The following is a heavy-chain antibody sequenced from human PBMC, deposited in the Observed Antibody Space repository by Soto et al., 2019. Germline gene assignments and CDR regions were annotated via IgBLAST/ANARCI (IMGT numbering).Heavy chain of an antibody. CDR2: IYHSGTT. D-gene: IGHD4-17*01. J-gene: IGHJ3*02. V-gene: IGHV4-31*11. CDR1: GESISSGGYY. CDR3: ASRHDFGDYPEGFDI. Sequence: QVVLQESGPGLVKPSQTISITCAVSGESISSGGYYWSWIRQRPGKGLEWIAFIYHSGTTYFNLSLKSRIIISMDTSRNQFSLSLSSVTAADSAVYYCASRHDFGDYPEGFDIWGQGTMVTVAS.